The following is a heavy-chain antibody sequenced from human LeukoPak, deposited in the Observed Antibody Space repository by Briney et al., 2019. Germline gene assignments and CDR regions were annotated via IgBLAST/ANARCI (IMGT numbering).Heavy chain of an antibody. D-gene: IGHD3-9*01. V-gene: IGHV5-51*01. CDR2: IYPGDSDT. CDR1: GYSFTSYW. CDR3: ARSYYDILTGYSATSHYGMDV. Sequence: GGSLKISCKGSGYSFTSYWIGWVRQVPGKGLEWMGIIYPGDSDTRYSPSFQGQVTISADKSISTAYLQWSSLKASDTAMYYCARSYYDILTGYSATSHYGMDVWGKGTTVTVSS. J-gene: IGHJ6*04.